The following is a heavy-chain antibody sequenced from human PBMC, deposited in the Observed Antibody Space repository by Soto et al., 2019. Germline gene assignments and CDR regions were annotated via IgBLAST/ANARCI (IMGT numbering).Heavy chain of an antibody. D-gene: IGHD3-16*02. CDR1: GGSFSGYY. J-gene: IGHJ6*02. V-gene: IGHV4-34*01. Sequence: PSETLSLTCAVYGGSFSGYYWSWIRQPPGKGLEWIGEINHSGSTNYNPSLKSRVTISVDTSKNQFSLKLSSVTAADTAVYYCARGYYDDVWGSYRYRAGMDVWGQGTTVTVSS. CDR3: ARGYYDDVWGSYRYRAGMDV. CDR2: INHSGST.